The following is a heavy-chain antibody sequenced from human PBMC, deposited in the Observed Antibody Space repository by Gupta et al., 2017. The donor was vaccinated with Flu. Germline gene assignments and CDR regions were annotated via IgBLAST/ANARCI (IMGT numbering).Heavy chain of an antibody. Sequence: YTTAYAASVKGRFTISRDDSKNSLYLQLNSLKTEDTAVYYCARGDVQHWGQGTLVTVSS. V-gene: IGHV3-72*01. CDR3: ARGDVQH. J-gene: IGHJ1*01. CDR2: YTT.